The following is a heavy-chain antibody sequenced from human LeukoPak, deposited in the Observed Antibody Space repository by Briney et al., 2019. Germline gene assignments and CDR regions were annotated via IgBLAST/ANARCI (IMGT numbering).Heavy chain of an antibody. D-gene: IGHD6-13*01. V-gene: IGHV3-49*04. CDR3: TLGGSSWSLGGFPFDY. Sequence: PGGSLRLSCAASGFTVSSNYMSWVRQAPGKGLEWVGFIRSKAYDGTTEYAASVKGRFTISRDDSKSIAYLQMNSLKTEDTAVYYCTLGGSSWSLGGFPFDYWGQGTLVTVSS. CDR1: GFTVSSNY. CDR2: IRSKAYDGTT. J-gene: IGHJ4*02.